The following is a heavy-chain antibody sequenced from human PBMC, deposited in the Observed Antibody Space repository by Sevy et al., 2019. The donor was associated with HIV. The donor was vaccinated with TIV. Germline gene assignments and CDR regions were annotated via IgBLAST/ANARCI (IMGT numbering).Heavy chain of an antibody. CDR3: TGDRGGEYCSGGSCYPGSDYYYYGMDV. V-gene: IGHV3-49*03. CDR1: GFTFGDYA. J-gene: IGHJ6*02. Sequence: GGSLRLSCTASGFTFGDYAMSWFRQAPGKGLEWVGFIRSKAYGGTTEYAASVKGRFTISRDDSKSIAYLQMNSLKTAEQGVDYWTGDRGGEYCSGGSCYPGSDYYYYGMDVWGQRTTVTVSS. CDR2: IRSKAYGGTT. D-gene: IGHD2-15*01.